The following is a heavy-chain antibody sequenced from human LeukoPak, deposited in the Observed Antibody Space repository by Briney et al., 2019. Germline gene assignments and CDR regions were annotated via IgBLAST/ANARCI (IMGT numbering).Heavy chain of an antibody. Sequence: SETLSLTCAVSGGSFSGYYWSWIRHPPGQGLEWVGEINHSGSTNYNPSLKRRVTISVDTSKNQFSLKLSSVTAADTAVYYCASRSYYDRSGYYLNYWGQGTLVTVSS. D-gene: IGHD3-22*01. CDR3: ASRSYYDRSGYYLNY. V-gene: IGHV4-34*01. CDR2: INHSGST. CDR1: GGSFSGYY. J-gene: IGHJ4*02.